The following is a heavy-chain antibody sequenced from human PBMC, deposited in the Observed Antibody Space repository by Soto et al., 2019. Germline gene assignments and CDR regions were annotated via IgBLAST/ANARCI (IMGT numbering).Heavy chain of an antibody. D-gene: IGHD1-7*01. CDR2: MNPKSGNT. Sequence: ASVKVCCKASGYTLTNYDINWVRQAAGQGLEWMGRMNPKSGNTGYAQKFQGRVTLTSNTSISTAYMELTSLRSDDTAVYYCARGRWSDWNWDWFDPWGQGTLVTVSS. J-gene: IGHJ5*02. CDR1: GYTLTNYD. CDR3: ARGRWSDWNWDWFDP. V-gene: IGHV1-8*01.